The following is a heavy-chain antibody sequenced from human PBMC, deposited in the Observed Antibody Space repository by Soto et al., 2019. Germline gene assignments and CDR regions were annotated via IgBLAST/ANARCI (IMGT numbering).Heavy chain of an antibody. CDR3: AKDGSYGDYVFDY. J-gene: IGHJ4*02. CDR1: GFTFSSYG. Sequence: QVQLVESGGGVVQPGRSLRLSCAASGFTFSSYGMHWVRQAPGKGLEWVAVISYDGSNKYYADSVKGRFTISRDNSKNSLDLQVNSLKAEDTAVYYCAKDGSYGDYVFDYWGQGTLVTVSS. V-gene: IGHV3-30*18. D-gene: IGHD4-17*01. CDR2: ISYDGSNK.